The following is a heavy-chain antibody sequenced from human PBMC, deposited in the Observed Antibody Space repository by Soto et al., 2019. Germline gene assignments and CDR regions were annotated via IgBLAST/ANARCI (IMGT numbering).Heavy chain of an antibody. CDR1: GFIFSDSA. Sequence: VQLVESGGGVVQPGRSLRLSCAASGFIFSDSAMHWVRQAPGKGLEWVAVISYDENNRYYADSVKGRFTISRDNSKNTLFLQMNSLRVEDTAVYYCATDNYGDYEFDSWGQGTRVTVSS. CDR2: ISYDENNR. V-gene: IGHV3-30-3*01. J-gene: IGHJ4*02. D-gene: IGHD4-17*01. CDR3: ATDNYGDYEFDS.